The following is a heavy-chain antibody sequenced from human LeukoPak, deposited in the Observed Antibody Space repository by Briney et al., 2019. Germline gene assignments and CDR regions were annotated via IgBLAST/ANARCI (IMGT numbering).Heavy chain of an antibody. Sequence: TGGSLRLSCAASGFTFSSYGMHWVRQAPGKGLEWVAVIWYDGSNKYYADSVKGRFTISRDNSKNTLYLQMNSLRAEDTAVYYCARGPRQWLDYYYYYGMDVWGQGTTVTVSS. D-gene: IGHD6-19*01. J-gene: IGHJ6*02. CDR1: GFTFSSYG. V-gene: IGHV3-33*08. CDR2: IWYDGSNK. CDR3: ARGPRQWLDYYYYYGMDV.